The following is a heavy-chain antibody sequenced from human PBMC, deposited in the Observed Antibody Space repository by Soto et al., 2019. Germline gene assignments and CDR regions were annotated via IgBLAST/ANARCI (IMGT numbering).Heavy chain of an antibody. V-gene: IGHV1-69*01. CDR2: SA. D-gene: IGHD2-15*01. CDR3: AREGPPDIAWFDP. J-gene: IGHJ5*02. Sequence: QVQLVQSGAEVKKPGSSVNVSCTASGGTFSIYTISWVRQAPGQGLEWMGGSANSAQKFQGRLTVTADESTSTVYLELRSLTSEDTAVYYCAREGPPDIAWFDPWGQGTLVSVSS. CDR1: GGTFSIYT.